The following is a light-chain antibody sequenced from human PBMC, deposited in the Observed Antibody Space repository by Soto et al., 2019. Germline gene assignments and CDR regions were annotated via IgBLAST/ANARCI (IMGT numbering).Light chain of an antibody. J-gene: IGKJ3*01. CDR2: GAS. CDR3: QQSHNWSADN. CDR1: QSVASN. Sequence: EIVMTQSPASLSVSPGERATLSCRASQSVASNLAWYQQKPGQAPRLLIYGASTRATGIPARFIGSGSGTEVTLSINSLQSADFGVYSWQQSHNWSADNFGPGTTVDIK. V-gene: IGKV3-15*01.